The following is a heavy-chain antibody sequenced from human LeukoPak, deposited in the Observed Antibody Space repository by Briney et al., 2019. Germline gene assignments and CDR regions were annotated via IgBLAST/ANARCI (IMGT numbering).Heavy chain of an antibody. CDR3: ARDSYDSSGFLAFDI. CDR2: ISAYNGNT. D-gene: IGHD3-22*01. CDR1: GYTFSIFG. Sequence: ASAKVSCKASGYTFSIFGISWVRQAPEQGLEWMGWISAYNGNTNYAQKLQGRVTMTTDTSTSTAYMELRSLRSDDTALCYCARDSYDSSGFLAFDIWGQGTMVTVSS. J-gene: IGHJ3*02. V-gene: IGHV1-18*01.